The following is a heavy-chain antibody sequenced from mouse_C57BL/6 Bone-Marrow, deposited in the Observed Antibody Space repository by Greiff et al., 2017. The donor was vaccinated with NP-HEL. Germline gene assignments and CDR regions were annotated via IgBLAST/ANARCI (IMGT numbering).Heavy chain of an antibody. J-gene: IGHJ3*01. CDR2: IYPRGGNT. D-gene: IGHD2-1*01. CDR3: ARLRGNYWFAY. V-gene: IGHV1-81*01. CDR1: GYTFTSYG. Sequence: QVQLQQSGAELARPGASVKLSCKASGYTFTSYGISWVKQRTGQGLEWIGEIYPRGGNTYYNEKFKGKATLTADKSSSTAYMELRSLTSEDSAVYFCARLRGNYWFAYWGQGTLVTVSA.